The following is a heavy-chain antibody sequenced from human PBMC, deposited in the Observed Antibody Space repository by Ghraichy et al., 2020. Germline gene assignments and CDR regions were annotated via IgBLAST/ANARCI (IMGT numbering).Heavy chain of an antibody. CDR1: GFTFSSYA. Sequence: GGSLRLSCAASGFTFSSYAMSWVRQAPGKGLEWVSAISGSGDSTYYADSVKGRFTISRDNSKNTLYLQMNSLRAEDTAVYYCARHLVGATPRGTFDIWGQGTLVTVSS. CDR2: ISGSGDST. V-gene: IGHV3-23*01. CDR3: ARHLVGATPRGTFDI. J-gene: IGHJ3*02. D-gene: IGHD1-26*01.